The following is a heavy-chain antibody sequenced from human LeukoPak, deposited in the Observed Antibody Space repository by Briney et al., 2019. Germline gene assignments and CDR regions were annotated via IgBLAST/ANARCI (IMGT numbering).Heavy chain of an antibody. D-gene: IGHD4-17*01. CDR3: AKERQTGDYFTSDF. V-gene: IGHV3-23*01. J-gene: IGHJ4*02. CDR1: GFSFSTYT. CDR2: INGRGDST. Sequence: GGSLRLSCAASGFSFSTYTMNWVRQAPGKGLEWVSAINGRGDSTFYADSVKGQFTISRDNSKSTIYLQMNSLRADDTAVYYCAKERQTGDYFTSDFWGQGTLVTVSS.